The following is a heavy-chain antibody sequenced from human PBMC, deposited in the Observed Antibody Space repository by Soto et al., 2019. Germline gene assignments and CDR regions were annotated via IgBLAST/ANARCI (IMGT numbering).Heavy chain of an antibody. J-gene: IGHJ6*02. Sequence: EVQLVESGGGWERLGGSLRLSCEASGFTLSSNSMNGAPQAPGRGLEGVSYISSSSSTIYYADSVKARFTISRDNAKNSLYLQMNSLRDEDTAVYYCARDNPRSSGWDVWGQGTTVTVSS. V-gene: IGHV3-48*02. CDR3: ARDNPRSSGWDV. CDR2: ISSSSSTI. CDR1: GFTLSSNS.